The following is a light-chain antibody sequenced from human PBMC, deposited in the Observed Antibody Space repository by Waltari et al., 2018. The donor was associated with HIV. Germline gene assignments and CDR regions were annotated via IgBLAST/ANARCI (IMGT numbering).Light chain of an antibody. CDR2: DAS. CDR1: QSVSSY. V-gene: IGKV3-11*01. Sequence: EIVLTQSPATLSLSPGERATLSCRASQSVSSYLAWYQQKPGQAPRLLIYDASNRATGIPARFSGSGSGTDFTLTINSLQPEDYATYYCQQSYSSPLTFGPGTKVDIK. CDR3: QQSYSSPLT. J-gene: IGKJ3*01.